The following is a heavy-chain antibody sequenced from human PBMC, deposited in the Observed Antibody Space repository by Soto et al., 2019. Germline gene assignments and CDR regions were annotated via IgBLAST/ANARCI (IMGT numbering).Heavy chain of an antibody. CDR1: GFTFSDYY. J-gene: IGHJ6*03. CDR3: ARDKSGYSYGYRLPKDYYYYYYMDV. V-gene: IGHV3-11*01. CDR2: ISSSGSTI. Sequence: QVQLVESGGGLVKTGGSLRLSCAASGFTFSDYYMSWIRQAPGKGLEWVSYISSSGSTIYYADSVKGRFTISRDNAKNSLYLQMNSLRAEDTAVYYCARDKSGYSYGYRLPKDYYYYYYMDVWGKGTTVTVSS. D-gene: IGHD5-18*01.